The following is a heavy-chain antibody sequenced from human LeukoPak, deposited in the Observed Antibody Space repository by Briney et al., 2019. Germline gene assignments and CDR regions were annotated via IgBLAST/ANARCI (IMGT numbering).Heavy chain of an antibody. CDR3: ARGITMIVVADAFDI. D-gene: IGHD3-22*01. CDR1: GGSISSGGYY. Sequence: SETLSLTCTVSGGSISSGGYYWSWIRQHPGKGLEWIGYIYYSGSTYYNPSLKSRVTISVDTSKNQFSLKLSSVTAADTAVYYCARGITMIVVADAFDIWGQGTMVTVSS. J-gene: IGHJ3*02. CDR2: IYYSGST. V-gene: IGHV4-31*03.